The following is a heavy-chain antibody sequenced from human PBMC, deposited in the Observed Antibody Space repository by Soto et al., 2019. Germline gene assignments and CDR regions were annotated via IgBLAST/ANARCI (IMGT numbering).Heavy chain of an antibody. CDR1: GFTFRTYA. D-gene: IGHD3-10*01. Sequence: GGSLRLSCAASGFTFRTYAMSWVRQAPGKGLEWVSVISGSTGKTYYADSVKGRFTISRDNSKNTLSLQMNSLRGEDTAVYFCAKNRGSGSPYYYNMEVWGQGTMVTVSS. V-gene: IGHV3-23*01. J-gene: IGHJ6*02. CDR3: AKNRGSGSPYYYNMEV. CDR2: ISGSTGKT.